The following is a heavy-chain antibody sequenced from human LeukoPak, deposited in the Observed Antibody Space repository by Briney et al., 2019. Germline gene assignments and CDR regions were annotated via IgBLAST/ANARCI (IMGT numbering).Heavy chain of an antibody. V-gene: IGHV4-59*11. J-gene: IGHJ4*02. CDR2: VYYSGST. D-gene: IGHD6-13*01. CDR1: GGSINSHY. Sequence: SETLSLTCSVSGGSINSHYWSWIRQPPGKGLEWIGYVYYSGSTNYNPSLESRVTILVDTSKNQFSLKLSSVTAADTAVYYCATSLTAYSSSYPFDNWGQGTLVTVSS. CDR3: ATSLTAYSSSYPFDN.